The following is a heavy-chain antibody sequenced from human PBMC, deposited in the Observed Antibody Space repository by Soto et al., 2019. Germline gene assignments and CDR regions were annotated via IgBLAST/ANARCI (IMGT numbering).Heavy chain of an antibody. D-gene: IGHD2-15*01. J-gene: IGHJ5*02. CDR1: GGSILSFY. CDR2: QSPGGSS. CDR3: ALLRPDTICRDLNCPNWFDP. V-gene: IGHV4-59*03. Sequence: SETLSLTCTVSGGSILSFYWSWIRQPPGKGLEVIAYQSPGGSSVHNPSLMSRLSVSLDTTTNQVSLTLTSVTAADTAVYFCALLRPDTICRDLNCPNWFDPWGHGTLVTVSS.